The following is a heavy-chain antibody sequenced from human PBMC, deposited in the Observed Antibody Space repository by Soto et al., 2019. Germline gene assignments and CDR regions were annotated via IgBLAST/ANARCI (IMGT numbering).Heavy chain of an antibody. Sequence: PGESLKFSCQGSGYSFTSYWIGWVRQMPGKGLEWLGIIYPGNSDTRYSPSFQGQVTLSADKSVNSAYLQWSSLQASDTAMYYCARSYNTSGYYPYCFDYWGQGTLVTVSS. CDR2: IYPGNSDT. CDR3: ARSYNTSGYYPYCFDY. D-gene: IGHD3-22*01. V-gene: IGHV5-51*01. CDR1: GYSFTSYW. J-gene: IGHJ4*02.